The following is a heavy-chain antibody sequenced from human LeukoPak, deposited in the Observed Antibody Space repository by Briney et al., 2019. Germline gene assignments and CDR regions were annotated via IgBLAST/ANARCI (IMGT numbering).Heavy chain of an antibody. D-gene: IGHD4-11*01. J-gene: IGHJ3*02. Sequence: AGGSLRLSCAASGFTFSSYEMNWVRQAPGKGLEWVSSITGSGSGKNYADSVKGRLTISRDNAKNSLYLQMNSLRAEVTAVYYCARTKDYTRGAFDIWGQGTVVTVSS. CDR3: ARTKDYTRGAFDI. CDR1: GFTFSSYE. V-gene: IGHV3-48*03. CDR2: ITGSGSGK.